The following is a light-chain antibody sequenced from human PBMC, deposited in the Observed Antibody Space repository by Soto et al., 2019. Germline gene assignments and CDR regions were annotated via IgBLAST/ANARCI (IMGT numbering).Light chain of an antibody. CDR3: HQDNPWLCT. V-gene: IGKV3-15*01. CDR2: GAS. J-gene: IGKJ1*01. CDR1: QSVNAN. Sequence: EVVMTQSPATLSGSPGERATRSCRASQSVNANVAWYQQKPCQAPRLLIQGASNRATGIPARFSGSGFGTEYRLCINGLQSGDFAVDYCHQDNPWLCTYGQVTKVEI.